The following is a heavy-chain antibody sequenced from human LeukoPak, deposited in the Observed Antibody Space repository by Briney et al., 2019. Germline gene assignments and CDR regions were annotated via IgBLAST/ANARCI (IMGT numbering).Heavy chain of an antibody. CDR1: GGSISSSSYY. Sequence: SETLSLTCTVSGGSISSSSYYWGWIRQPPGKGLEWIGSIYYSGSTYYNPSLKSRVTISVDTSKNQFSLKLSSVTAADTAVYYCARRTLNGYDYVWGSYRPPDYWGQGTLVTVSS. J-gene: IGHJ4*02. V-gene: IGHV4-39*01. CDR3: ARRTLNGYDYVWGSYRPPDY. D-gene: IGHD3-16*02. CDR2: IYYSGST.